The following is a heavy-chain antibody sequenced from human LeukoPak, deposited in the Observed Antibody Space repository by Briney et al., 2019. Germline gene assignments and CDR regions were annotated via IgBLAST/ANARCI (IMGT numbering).Heavy chain of an antibody. Sequence: GGSLRLSCAASGFTFNDYIIHWVRQAPGKGLEWVALISYDGSSEYYADSVKGRFTISRDNAKNSLYLQMNSLRVEDTAVYYCASRHFENWGQGTLVTVSS. CDR3: ASRHFEN. CDR1: GFTFNDYI. J-gene: IGHJ4*02. V-gene: IGHV3-30*04. CDR2: ISYDGSSE.